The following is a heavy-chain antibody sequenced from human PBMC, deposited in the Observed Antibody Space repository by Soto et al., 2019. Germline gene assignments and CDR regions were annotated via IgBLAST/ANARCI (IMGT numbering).Heavy chain of an antibody. CDR3: AKQIRGYRKSCYYYGMDV. V-gene: IGHV3-23*01. D-gene: IGHD3-10*01. J-gene: IGHJ6*02. CDR2: ISGSGGST. Sequence: GGSLRLSCAASGFTFSSYAMSWVRQAPGKGLEWVSAISGSGGSTYYADSVKGRFTISRDNSKNTLYLQMNSLRAEDTAVYYCAKQIRGYRKSCYYYGMDVWGQGTTVTVSS. CDR1: GFTFSSYA.